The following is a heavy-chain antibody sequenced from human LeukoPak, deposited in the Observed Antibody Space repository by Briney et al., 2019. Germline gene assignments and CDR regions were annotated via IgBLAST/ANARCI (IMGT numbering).Heavy chain of an antibody. V-gene: IGHV4-4*02. CDR1: GGSITNTNY. J-gene: IGHJ4*02. CDR2: VNPQGST. Sequence: PSGTLSLTCGVSGGSITNTNYWTWVRQPPGKGLDWIGEVNPQGSTNYNPSLMGRVAISVDTSENHISLQLTSVTAADTAVYYCAREGGPYRPLDYSGQGTLVTVSS. CDR3: AREGGPYRPLDY.